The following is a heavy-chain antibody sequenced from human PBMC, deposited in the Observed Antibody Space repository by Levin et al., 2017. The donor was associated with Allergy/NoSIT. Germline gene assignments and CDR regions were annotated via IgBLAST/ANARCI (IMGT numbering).Heavy chain of an antibody. Sequence: SVKVSCKASGGTFSSYAISWVRQAPGQGLEWMGGIIPIFGTANYAQKFQGRVTITADKSTSTAYMELSSLRSEDTAVYYCASSLDEGKNSSGYYFWGGDDAFDSWGQGTMVTVSS. J-gene: IGHJ3*02. CDR1: GGTFSSYA. CDR3: ASSLDEGKNSSGYYFWGGDDAFDS. D-gene: IGHD3-22*01. CDR2: IIPIFGTA. V-gene: IGHV1-69*06.